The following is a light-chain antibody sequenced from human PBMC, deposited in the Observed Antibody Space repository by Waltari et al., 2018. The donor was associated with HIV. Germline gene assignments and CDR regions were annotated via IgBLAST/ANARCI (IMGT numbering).Light chain of an antibody. Sequence: QYALTQPASVSGSPGQSITISCTGTSSDVGGANYVSWYQQHPGNAPKLMIYDVSNRPSGVSNRFSGSKSGNTASLTISGLQAEDEADYYCSSYTSNITRVFGGGTKLTVL. CDR3: SSYTSNITRV. CDR1: SSDVGGANY. J-gene: IGLJ3*02. V-gene: IGLV2-14*03. CDR2: DVS.